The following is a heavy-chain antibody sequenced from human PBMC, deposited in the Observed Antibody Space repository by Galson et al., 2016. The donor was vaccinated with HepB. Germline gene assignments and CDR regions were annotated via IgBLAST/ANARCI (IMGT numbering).Heavy chain of an antibody. CDR2: LNAYNGNT. CDR1: GHTFISDS. D-gene: IGHD3-10*01. CDR3: ATYPEGSGRVWLDP. J-gene: IGHJ5*02. V-gene: IGHV1-18*04. Sequence: SVKVSCKASGHTFISDSVTWVRQAPGQGLEWMGWLNAYNGNTHYAQNLQGRVTMTTETSTNTAYMELRSLRPDDTAVYYCATYPEGSGRVWLDPWGQGVLVIVSS.